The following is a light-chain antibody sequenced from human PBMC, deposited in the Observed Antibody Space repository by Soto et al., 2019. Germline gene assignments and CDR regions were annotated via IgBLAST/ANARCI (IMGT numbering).Light chain of an antibody. V-gene: IGKV3-20*01. CDR2: GAS. J-gene: IGKJ4*01. CDR3: QQYGSSPALT. Sequence: FTPAPPPLLSTPSKRTTLSCRASQSVSSSYLAWYQQKPGQAPRLLLYGASSRATGIPDRFSGSGSGTDFTLTISRLEPEDFAVYYCQQYGSSPALTFGGGTKVDIK. CDR1: QSVSSSY.